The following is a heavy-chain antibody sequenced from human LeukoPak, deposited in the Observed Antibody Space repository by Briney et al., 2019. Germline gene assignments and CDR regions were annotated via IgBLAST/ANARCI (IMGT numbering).Heavy chain of an antibody. CDR1: GYTFTNYP. Sequence: GASVKVSCKTSGYTFTNYPIIWVRQAPGQGLECMGRINTNTGNPTFVQGFTGRFVFSLDTSVSAAYLQISSLKAEDTAVYYCARGGYSRGQGSPFDYWGQGTLVTVSS. V-gene: IGHV7-4-1*02. D-gene: IGHD6-19*01. CDR3: ARGGYSRGQGSPFDY. J-gene: IGHJ4*02. CDR2: INTNTGNP.